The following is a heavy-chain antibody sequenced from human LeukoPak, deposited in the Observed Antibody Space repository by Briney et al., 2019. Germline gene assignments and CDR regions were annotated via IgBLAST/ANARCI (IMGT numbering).Heavy chain of an antibody. V-gene: IGHV3-23*01. CDR3: AKGSYYYDSADYFDY. Sequence: GGSLRLSCAASGFTFSSYAMSWVRQAPGKGLEWVSTISGSGGNTYYADSVKGRFTISRDNSKNTLYLQMSSLRAEDTAVYYCAKGSYYYDSADYFDYWGQGTQVTVSS. J-gene: IGHJ4*02. D-gene: IGHD3-16*01. CDR2: ISGSGGNT. CDR1: GFTFSSYA.